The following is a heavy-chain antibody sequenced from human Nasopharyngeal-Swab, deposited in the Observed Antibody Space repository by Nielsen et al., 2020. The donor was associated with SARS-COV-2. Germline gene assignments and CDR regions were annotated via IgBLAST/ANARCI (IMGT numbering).Heavy chain of an antibody. Sequence: ASVKVSCKASGYTFTGYYMHWVRQAPGQGLEWMGRINPNSGGTNYAQKFQGRVTMTRDTSISTAYMELSSLRSEDTAVYYCAADQGVQGARGDYWGQGTLVTVSS. CDR1: GYTFTGYY. CDR3: AADQGVQGARGDY. D-gene: IGHD3-10*01. CDR2: INPNSGGT. J-gene: IGHJ4*02. V-gene: IGHV1-2*06.